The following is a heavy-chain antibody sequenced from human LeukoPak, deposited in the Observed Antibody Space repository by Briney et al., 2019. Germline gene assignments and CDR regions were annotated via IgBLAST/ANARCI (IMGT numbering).Heavy chain of an antibody. CDR1: GGSISSYY. Sequence: SETLSLTCTVSGGSISSYYWSWIRQPPGKGLEWIGYIYYSGSINYNPSLKSRVTISVDTSKNQFSLKLSSVAAADTAVYYCARDGWYKGAFDYWGQGTLVTLSS. CDR3: ARDGWYKGAFDY. CDR2: IYYSGSI. J-gene: IGHJ4*02. V-gene: IGHV4-59*01. D-gene: IGHD6-19*01.